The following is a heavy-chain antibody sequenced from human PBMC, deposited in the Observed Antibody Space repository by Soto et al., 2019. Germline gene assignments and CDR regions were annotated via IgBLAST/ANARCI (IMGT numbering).Heavy chain of an antibody. D-gene: IGHD5-18*01. Sequence: EVQLVESGGGLVQPGGSLRLSCAVSGFTVGNNYMRWVRQAPGKGLEWVSLIYSGGDSFYADSVKDRFTISRHSSRNTLYLQMNSLRVEATAFYYCANSPTVGCWGQGILVTVSS. J-gene: IGHJ4*02. CDR3: ANSPTVGC. CDR2: IYSGGDS. CDR1: GFTVGNNY. V-gene: IGHV3-66*01.